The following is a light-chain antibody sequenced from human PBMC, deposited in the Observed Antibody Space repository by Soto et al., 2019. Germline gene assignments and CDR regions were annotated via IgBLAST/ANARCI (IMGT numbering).Light chain of an antibody. CDR2: GAS. J-gene: IGKJ2*01. CDR3: QQYGSFPYT. CDR1: QSVGNTF. Sequence: EIVLTQSPGTLSLSPGERATLSCRASQSVGNTFLAWYQQKPGQAPRLLIYGASSRATGIPDRFSGSGSGTDFTLTISSLEPEDFAVYYCQQYGSFPYTFGQGTKLEIK. V-gene: IGKV3-20*01.